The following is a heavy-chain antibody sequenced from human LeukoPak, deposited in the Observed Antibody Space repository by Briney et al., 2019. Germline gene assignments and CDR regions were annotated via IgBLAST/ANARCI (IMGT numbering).Heavy chain of an antibody. V-gene: IGHV4-34*01. Sequence: SETLSLTCAVYGGSFSRYYWSWIRQSPGKGLEWIAEIDHRGDTNYNPSVKSRVTISVDTSKNQFSLKARSLSAADTAVYYCARGATISETGYFDFWGQGTLVTVSS. CDR2: IDHRGDT. D-gene: IGHD5-24*01. CDR1: GGSFSRYY. J-gene: IGHJ4*03. CDR3: ARGATISETGYFDF.